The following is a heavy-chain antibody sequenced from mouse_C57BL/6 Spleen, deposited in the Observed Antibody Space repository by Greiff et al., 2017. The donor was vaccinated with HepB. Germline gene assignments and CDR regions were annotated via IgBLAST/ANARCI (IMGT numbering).Heavy chain of an antibody. Sequence: QVQLQQSGAELARPGASVKLSCKASGYTFTSYGISWVKQRTGQGLEWIGEIYPRSGNTYYNEKFKGKATLTADKSSSTAYMELRSLTSEDSAVYYCARADELLRNWYFDVWGTGTTVTVSS. CDR3: ARADELLRNWYFDV. CDR1: GYTFTSYG. D-gene: IGHD1-1*01. CDR2: IYPRSGNT. J-gene: IGHJ1*03. V-gene: IGHV1-81*01.